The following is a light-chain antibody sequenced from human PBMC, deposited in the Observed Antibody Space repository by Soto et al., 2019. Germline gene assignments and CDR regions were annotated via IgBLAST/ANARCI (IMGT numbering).Light chain of an antibody. CDR2: DAS. CDR1: QSISSW. J-gene: IGKJ1*01. Sequence: DIQMTQSPSTLSASVGDRLTITCRASQSISSWLGWYQQKPGKPPKLLIYDASTLEGGVPSRFSGSGAGTDFSLTITTVQPEDSATYYCQQYHSYYPWTFGQGTKV. CDR3: QQYHSYYPWT. V-gene: IGKV1-5*01.